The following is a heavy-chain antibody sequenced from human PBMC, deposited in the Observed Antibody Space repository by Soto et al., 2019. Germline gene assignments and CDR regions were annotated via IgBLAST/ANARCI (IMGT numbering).Heavy chain of an antibody. CDR3: ARDEGTVTTDYYYMDV. J-gene: IGHJ6*03. D-gene: IGHD4-17*01. Sequence: PGGSLRPSAVAPGFAFSNFDMGWVRPAPAQGLEWVSYISSSGSTIYYADSGKGRFTISRNNAKNSLYLQMNSLRAEDTAVYYCARDEGTVTTDYYYMDVWGKGTTVTVSS. CDR2: ISSSGSTI. CDR1: GFAFSNFD. V-gene: IGHV3-11*01.